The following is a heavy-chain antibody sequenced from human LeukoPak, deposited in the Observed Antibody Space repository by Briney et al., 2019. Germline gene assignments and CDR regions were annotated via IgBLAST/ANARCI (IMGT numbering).Heavy chain of an antibody. CDR2: IVVGSGNT. D-gene: IGHD3-22*01. J-gene: IGHJ4*02. V-gene: IGHV1-58*01. CDR3: AASSGYDSSGYSDY. Sequence: GTSVKVSCTASGFTFTSSAVQWVRQARGQRLEWIGWIVVGSGNTNYAQKFQERVTITRDMSTSTAYMELSSLRSEDTAVYYCAASSGYDSSGYSDYWGQGTLVTVSS. CDR1: GFTFTSSA.